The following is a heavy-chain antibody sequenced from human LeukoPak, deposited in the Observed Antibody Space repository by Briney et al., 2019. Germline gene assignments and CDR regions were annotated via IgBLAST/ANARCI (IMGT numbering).Heavy chain of an antibody. CDR1: GGSFSGYY. V-gene: IGHV4-34*01. D-gene: IGHD6-19*01. J-gene: IGHJ4*02. Sequence: SETLSLTCAVYGGSFSGYYWSWIRQPPGKGLEWIGEINRSGSTNYNPSLKSRVTISVDTSKNQFSLKLSSVTAADTAVYYCARVEWLGYYYDYWGQGTLVTVSS. CDR2: INRSGST. CDR3: ARVEWLGYYYDY.